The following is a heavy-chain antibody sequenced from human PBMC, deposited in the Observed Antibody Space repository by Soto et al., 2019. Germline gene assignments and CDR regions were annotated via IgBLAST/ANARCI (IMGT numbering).Heavy chain of an antibody. V-gene: IGHV1-2*02. D-gene: IGHD2-15*01. J-gene: IGHJ4*02. CDR2: FNPKGGDS. CDR1: GYMFSDYF. CDR3: ARTPRAQMIVLEAATRFDY. Sequence: QVQLVQSGTEVKRPGASVKVSCKASGYMFSDYFLHWVRQAPGQGLEWMGWFNPKGGDSHYAQNFQGRVTLTTDTSTSTAYMELRSLTSDDTAVYYCARTPRAQMIVLEAATRFDYWGQGTLVTVSS.